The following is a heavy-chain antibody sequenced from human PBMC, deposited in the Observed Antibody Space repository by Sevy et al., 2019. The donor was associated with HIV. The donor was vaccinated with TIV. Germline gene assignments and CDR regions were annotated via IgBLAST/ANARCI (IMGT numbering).Heavy chain of an antibody. D-gene: IGHD3-3*01. CDR3: ARDDQDSWSGYYKVQYQYIMDV. CDR1: GGSINNYW. V-gene: IGHV4-4*07. J-gene: IGHJ6*02. Sequence: SETLSLTCTVSGGSINNYWWDWIRQPAGKGLEWIGRIYSSGTADYNPSLKSRVTMSVDTARNQFSLKMSSVTAADTAVYFCARDDQDSWSGYYKVQYQYIMDVWGQRTTVTVSS. CDR2: IYSSGTA.